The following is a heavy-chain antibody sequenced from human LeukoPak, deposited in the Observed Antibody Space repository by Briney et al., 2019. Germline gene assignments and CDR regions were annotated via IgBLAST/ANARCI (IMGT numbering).Heavy chain of an antibody. V-gene: IGHV3-74*01. CDR2: INSDGSST. Sequence: PGGSLRLSCAASGFTFSSYWMHWVRQAPGKGLVWVSRINSDGSSTSYADSVKGRFTISRDNAKNTLYLQMNSLRAEDTAVYYCATEFGYPLFDYLGQGTLVTGS. CDR1: GFTFSSYW. CDR3: ATEFGYPLFDY. D-gene: IGHD3-10*01. J-gene: IGHJ4*01.